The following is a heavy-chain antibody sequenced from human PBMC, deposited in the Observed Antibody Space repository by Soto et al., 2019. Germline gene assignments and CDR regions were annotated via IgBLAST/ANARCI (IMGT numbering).Heavy chain of an antibody. CDR1: GGSISSSSYY. D-gene: IGHD3-16*01. CDR2: IYYSGST. J-gene: IGHJ4*02. Sequence: SQTLSLTCTVSGGSISSSSYYWGWIRQPPGKGLEWIGSIYYSGSTYYNPSLKSRVTISVDTSKNQFSLKLSSVTAADTAVYYCARQHYDYIMGPKFDYWGQGTLVTVSS. V-gene: IGHV4-39*01. CDR3: ARQHYDYIMGPKFDY.